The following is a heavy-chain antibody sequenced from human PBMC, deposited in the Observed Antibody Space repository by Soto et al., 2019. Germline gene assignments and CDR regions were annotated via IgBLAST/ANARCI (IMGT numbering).Heavy chain of an antibody. CDR1: GFTFSSYG. J-gene: IGHJ6*02. CDR2: ISYDGSNK. D-gene: IGHD3-9*01. CDR3: AKGNDILTGFKGKYYYYYGMDV. V-gene: IGHV3-30*18. Sequence: SLRLSCAASGFTFSSYGMHWVRQAPGKGLEWVAVISYDGSNKYYADSVKGRFTISRDNSKNTLYLQMNSLRAEDTAVYCCAKGNDILTGFKGKYYYYYGMDVWGQGTTVTVSS.